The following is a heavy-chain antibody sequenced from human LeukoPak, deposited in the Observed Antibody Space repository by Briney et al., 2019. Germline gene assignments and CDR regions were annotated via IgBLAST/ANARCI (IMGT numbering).Heavy chain of an antibody. CDR2: ISNDGSAT. V-gene: IGHV3-74*01. CDR3: ARDSSGSYDY. Sequence: GGSLRLSCAASGFTFSIYWMHWVRQAPGTGRVWVSRISNDGSATIYVDSVKGRFTISRDNAKNTLYLQMNSLRAEDTAVYYCARDSSGSYDYWGQGTLVTVSS. J-gene: IGHJ4*02. D-gene: IGHD1-26*01. CDR1: GFTFSIYW.